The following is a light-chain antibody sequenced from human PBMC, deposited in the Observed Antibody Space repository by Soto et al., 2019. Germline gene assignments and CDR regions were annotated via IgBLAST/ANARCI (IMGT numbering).Light chain of an antibody. CDR3: SSYTGSSTYV. J-gene: IGLJ1*01. CDR2: DVS. V-gene: IGLV2-14*01. Sequence: QSVLTQPASVSGSPGQSITISCTGTSSDVGGYNYVSWYQQHPGKAPKLMIYDVSNRSSGISNRFSGSKSGNTASLTISGLQAEDEADYYCSSYTGSSTYVFGTGTKLTVL. CDR1: SSDVGGYNY.